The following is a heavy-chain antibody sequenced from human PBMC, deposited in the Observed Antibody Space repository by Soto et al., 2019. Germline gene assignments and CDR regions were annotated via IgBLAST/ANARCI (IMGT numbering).Heavy chain of an antibody. CDR3: ARDFPEYSSSSGYYFDY. CDR1: GGSISSGDYY. Sequence: PSETLSLTCTVSGGSISSGDYYWSWIRQPPGKGLEWIGYIYYSGSTYYNPSLKSRVTISVDTSKNQFSLKLSSVTAADTAVYYCARDFPEYSSSSGYYFDYWGRGTLVTVSS. D-gene: IGHD6-6*01. J-gene: IGHJ4*02. CDR2: IYYSGST. V-gene: IGHV4-30-4*01.